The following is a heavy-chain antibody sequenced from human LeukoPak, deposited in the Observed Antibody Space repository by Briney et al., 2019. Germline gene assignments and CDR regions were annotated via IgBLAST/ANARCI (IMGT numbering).Heavy chain of an antibody. D-gene: IGHD3-22*01. CDR3: ARSSSGYYAPLFAYYYYYYMDV. CDR2: ISAYNGNT. Sequence: ASVKVSCKASGYTFTSYGISGVRQAPGQGLEWMGWISAYNGNTNYAQKLQGRVTMTTDTSTSTAYMELRSLRSDDTAVYYCARSSSGYYAPLFAYYYYYYMDVWGKGTTVTVSS. J-gene: IGHJ6*03. CDR1: GYTFTSYG. V-gene: IGHV1-18*01.